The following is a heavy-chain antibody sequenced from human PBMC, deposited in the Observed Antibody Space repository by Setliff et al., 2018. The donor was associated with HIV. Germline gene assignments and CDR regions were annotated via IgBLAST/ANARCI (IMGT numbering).Heavy chain of an antibody. CDR3: ERGRMATVLIRNWIDP. D-gene: IGHD4-4*01. CDR2: INHSGST. CDR1: GGSLSVYY. J-gene: IGHJ5*02. Sequence: PSETLSLTCAVYGGSLSVYYWTWIRQPPGKGLEWIGEINHSGSTNYNPSLKSRVTISIDTSKNQFSLKLSSVTGADTAMYYCERGRMATVLIRNWIDPWGQGSLVTVSS. V-gene: IGHV4-34*01.